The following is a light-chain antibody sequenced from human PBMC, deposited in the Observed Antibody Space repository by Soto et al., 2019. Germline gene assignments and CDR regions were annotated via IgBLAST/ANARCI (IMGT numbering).Light chain of an antibody. J-gene: IGKJ4*01. CDR3: QQCYNTPHT. CDR2: DAY. V-gene: IGKV1-39*01. Sequence: DIQMTQSPSSLSASVGDRVTITCRARQTIRRSLNWNQHKPGTAPRVLIYDAYTLSSGIPSRFSCSGSGTDFTLTISSLQPEDFATYYWQQCYNTPHTFGGGPNVDIK. CDR1: QTIRRS.